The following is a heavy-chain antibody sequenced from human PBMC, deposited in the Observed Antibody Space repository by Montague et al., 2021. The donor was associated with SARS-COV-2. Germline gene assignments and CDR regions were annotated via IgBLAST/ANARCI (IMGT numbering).Heavy chain of an antibody. V-gene: IGHV4-59*08. Sequence: SETLSLTCTVSGVSITGYYWTWIRQPPGKGLEWVGYILYNGDTNFNPSLKSRVSISVDTSKNQFSLKLIAVTAADTALYYCARHQQHHNLWGQGAMVAVSS. CDR1: GVSITGYY. CDR3: ARHQQHHNL. CDR2: ILYNGDT. J-gene: IGHJ5*02. D-gene: IGHD6-13*01.